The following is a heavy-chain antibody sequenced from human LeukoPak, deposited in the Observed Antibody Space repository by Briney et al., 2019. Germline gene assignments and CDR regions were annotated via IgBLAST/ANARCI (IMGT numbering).Heavy chain of an antibody. J-gene: IGHJ4*02. CDR1: GFTFSSYG. CDR3: AKDRGVVVPAAILDDY. V-gene: IGHV3-33*06. Sequence: PGRSLRLSCAASGFTFSSYGMHWVRQAPGKGLEWVAVIWYDGSNKYYADSVKGRFTISRDNSKNTLYLQMNSLRAEDTAVYYCAKDRGVVVPAAILDDYWGQGTLVTVSS. CDR2: IWYDGSNK. D-gene: IGHD2-2*02.